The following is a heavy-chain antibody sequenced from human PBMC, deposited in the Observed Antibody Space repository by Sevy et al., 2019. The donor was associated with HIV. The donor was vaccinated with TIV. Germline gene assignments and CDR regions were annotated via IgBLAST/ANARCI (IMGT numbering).Heavy chain of an antibody. D-gene: IGHD3-16*01. CDR2: ISYDGRNTK. V-gene: IGHV3-30*03. CDR3: VRDRGEILSSAFNY. CDR1: GFSFSDHR. J-gene: IGHJ4*02. Sequence: GGSLRLSCVGSGFSFSDHRMHWVRQAPGKGLEWMAVISYDGRNTKYKADSVKGRFTISRDNSKNTLYLQMNSLRAEVTAVYYCVRDRGEILSSAFNYWGQGTLVTVSS.